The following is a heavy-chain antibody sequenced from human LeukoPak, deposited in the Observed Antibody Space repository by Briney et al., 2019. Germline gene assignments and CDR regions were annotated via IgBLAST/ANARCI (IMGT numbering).Heavy chain of an antibody. CDR3: ARDRYCSSTSCSEVAYFDY. CDR1: GYTFTSYG. V-gene: IGHV1-18*01. Sequence: ASVKVSCKASGYTFTSYGISWVRQAPGQGLEWMGWISAYNGNTNYAQKLQGRVTMTTDTSTSTAYMELRSLRSDDTAVYYCARDRYCSSTSCSEVAYFDYWGQGTLVTVSS. J-gene: IGHJ4*02. D-gene: IGHD2-2*01. CDR2: ISAYNGNT.